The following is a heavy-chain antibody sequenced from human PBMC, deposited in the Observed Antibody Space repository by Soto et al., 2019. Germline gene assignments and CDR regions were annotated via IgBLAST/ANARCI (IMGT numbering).Heavy chain of an antibody. CDR1: GFTFSSYA. V-gene: IGHV3-30-3*01. D-gene: IGHD5-18*01. CDR3: AREVIEGGYSYAPDY. CDR2: ISYDGSNK. J-gene: IGHJ4*02. Sequence: PGGSLRLSCAASGFTFSSYAMHWVRQAPGKGLEWVAVISYDGSNKYYADSVKGRFTISRDNSKNTLYLQMNSLRAEDTAVYYCAREVIEGGYSYAPDYWGQGTLVTVSS.